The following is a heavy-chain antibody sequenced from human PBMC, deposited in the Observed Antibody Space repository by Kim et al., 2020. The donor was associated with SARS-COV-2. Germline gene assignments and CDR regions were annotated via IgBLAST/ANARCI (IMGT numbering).Heavy chain of an antibody. D-gene: IGHD6-19*01. Sequence: NYNPSLKSRVTISVDTSKNQFSLKLSSVTAADTAVYYCASPRRYSSGWYYWGQGTLVTVSS. J-gene: IGHJ4*02. CDR3: ASPRRYSSGWYY. V-gene: IGHV4-34*01.